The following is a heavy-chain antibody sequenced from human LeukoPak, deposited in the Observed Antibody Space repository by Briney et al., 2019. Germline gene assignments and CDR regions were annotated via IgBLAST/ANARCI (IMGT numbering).Heavy chain of an antibody. D-gene: IGHD5-12*01. CDR3: AKSFGIVATIDY. CDR1: GFTFSSYG. Sequence: GGSLRLSCAASGFTFSSYGMHWVRQAPGKGLEWAAVISYDGSNKYYADSVKGRFTISRDNSKNTLYLQMNSLRAEDTAVYYCAKSFGIVATIDYWGQGTLVTVSS. V-gene: IGHV3-30*18. CDR2: ISYDGSNK. J-gene: IGHJ4*02.